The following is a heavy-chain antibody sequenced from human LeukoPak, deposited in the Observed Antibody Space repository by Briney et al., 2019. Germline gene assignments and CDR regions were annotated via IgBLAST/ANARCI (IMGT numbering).Heavy chain of an antibody. CDR3: TSLIAVAGPDEFDY. D-gene: IGHD6-19*01. J-gene: IGHJ4*02. CDR2: IRSKANSYAT. Sequence: GGSLRLSCAASGFTFSGSAMHWVRQASGKGLEWVGRIRSKANSYATAYAASVEGRFTISRDDSKNTAYLQMNSLKTEDTAVYYCTSLIAVAGPDEFDYWGQGTLVTVSS. CDR1: GFTFSGSA. V-gene: IGHV3-73*01.